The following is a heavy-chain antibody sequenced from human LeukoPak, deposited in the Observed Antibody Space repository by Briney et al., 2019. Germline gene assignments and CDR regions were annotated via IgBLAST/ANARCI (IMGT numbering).Heavy chain of an antibody. CDR1: GYTLTELS. J-gene: IGHJ4*02. Sequence: ASVKVSCKVSGYTLTELSMHWVRQAPGKGLEWIGGFDPEDGETIYAQKFQGRVTMTEDTSTDTAYMELSSLRSEVTAVYYCATDHQDYYDSSGFHYWGQGTLVTVSS. D-gene: IGHD3-22*01. V-gene: IGHV1-24*01. CDR2: FDPEDGET. CDR3: ATDHQDYYDSSGFHY.